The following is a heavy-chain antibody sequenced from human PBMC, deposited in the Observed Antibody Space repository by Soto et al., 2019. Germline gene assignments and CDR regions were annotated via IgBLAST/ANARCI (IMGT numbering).Heavy chain of an antibody. CDR2: ISYSGST. J-gene: IGHJ4*02. Sequence: QVQLRESGPGLVKSSQTLSLTCTVSGGSISSGGYYWSWIRHHPGKDLEWIGYISYSGSTSYTPSLKSRLTIALDASENQFSLELTSVTAADTAVYYCARGYNYAGVFDFWGQGTLVTVSS. D-gene: IGHD5-18*01. V-gene: IGHV4-31*03. CDR1: GGSISSGGYY. CDR3: ARGYNYAGVFDF.